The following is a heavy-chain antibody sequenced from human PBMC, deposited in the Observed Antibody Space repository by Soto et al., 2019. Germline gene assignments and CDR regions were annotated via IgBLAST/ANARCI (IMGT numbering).Heavy chain of an antibody. D-gene: IGHD6-19*01. CDR1: GFTFSSYA. CDR2: ISSNGGST. Sequence: EVQLVESGGGLVQPGGPLRLSCVASGFTFSSYAMHWVRQAPGKGLEYVSAISSNGGSTYYANSVKGRFTISRDNSKNTLYLQMGSLRAEDMAVYYCARQWLDSYYLDYWGQGTLVTVSS. CDR3: ARQWLDSYYLDY. V-gene: IGHV3-64*01. J-gene: IGHJ4*02.